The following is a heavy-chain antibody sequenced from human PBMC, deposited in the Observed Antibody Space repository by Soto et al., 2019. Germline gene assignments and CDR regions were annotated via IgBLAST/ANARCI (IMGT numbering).Heavy chain of an antibody. J-gene: IGHJ4*02. Sequence: VGSLRLSCAASGFTFSNAWMSWVRQAPGKGLEWVGRIKSKTDGGTTDYAAPVKGRFTISRDDSKNTLYLQMNSLKTEDTAVYYCTTAYYYDSSATPGVDYWGQGTLVTVSS. D-gene: IGHD3-22*01. CDR1: GFTFSNAW. CDR3: TTAYYYDSSATPGVDY. CDR2: IKSKTDGGTT. V-gene: IGHV3-15*01.